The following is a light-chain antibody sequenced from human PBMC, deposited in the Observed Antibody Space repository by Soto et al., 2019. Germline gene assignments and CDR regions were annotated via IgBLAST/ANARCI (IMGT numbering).Light chain of an antibody. CDR1: SSNIGANYD. Sequence: QSVLTQPPSESGAPGQRVTIYCTGSSSNIGANYDVHWYQQLPETAPKLLIYGNSNRASGVPDRFSGSKSGTSASLAITGLQAEDEADYYCQSYDSSLSGYVFGTGTKLTVL. J-gene: IGLJ1*01. CDR3: QSYDSSLSGYV. V-gene: IGLV1-40*01. CDR2: GNS.